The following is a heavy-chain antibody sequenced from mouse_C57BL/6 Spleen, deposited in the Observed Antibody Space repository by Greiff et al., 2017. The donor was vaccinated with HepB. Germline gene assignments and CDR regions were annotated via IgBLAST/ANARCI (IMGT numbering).Heavy chain of an antibody. CDR1: GYAFSSYW. J-gene: IGHJ3*01. V-gene: IGHV1-80*01. CDR2: IYPGDGDT. D-gene: IGHD2-3*01. Sequence: VQLQESGAELVKPGASVKISCKASGYAFSSYWMNWVKQRPGKGLEWIGQIYPGDGDTNYNGKFKGKATLTADKSSSTAYMQLSSLTSEDSAVDFCARGYDGYYGFAYWGQGTLVTVSA. CDR3: ARGYDGYYGFAY.